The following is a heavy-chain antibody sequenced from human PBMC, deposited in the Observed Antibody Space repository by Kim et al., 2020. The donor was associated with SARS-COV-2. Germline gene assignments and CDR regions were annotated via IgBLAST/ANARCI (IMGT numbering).Heavy chain of an antibody. Sequence: GGSLRLSCAASGFTFSSYAMSWVRQAPGKGLEWVSAISGSGGSTYYADSVKGRFTISRDNSKNTLYLQMNSLRAEDTAVYYCAKDMRITMIVVVITLDAFDIWGQGTMVTVSS. CDR1: GFTFSSYA. D-gene: IGHD3-22*01. CDR2: ISGSGGST. J-gene: IGHJ3*02. CDR3: AKDMRITMIVVVITLDAFDI. V-gene: IGHV3-23*01.